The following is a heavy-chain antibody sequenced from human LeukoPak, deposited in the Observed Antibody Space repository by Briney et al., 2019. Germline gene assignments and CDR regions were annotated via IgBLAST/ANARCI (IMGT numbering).Heavy chain of an antibody. CDR2: INHTGHT. CDR1: GGSFTGTLSRYY. Sequence: PSETLSLTCAVYGGSFTGTLSRYYWSWIRQPPGKGLEWIGEINHTGHTNYNPSLQSRVTISVDTSKNQFYLKLSSVTAADTAVYYCARGPYSSHAGYWGQGTLVTVSS. V-gene: IGHV4-34*01. D-gene: IGHD6-13*01. CDR3: ARGPYSSHAGY. J-gene: IGHJ4*02.